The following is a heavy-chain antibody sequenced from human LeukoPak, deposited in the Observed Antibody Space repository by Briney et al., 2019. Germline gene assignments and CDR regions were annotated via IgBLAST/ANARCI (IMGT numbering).Heavy chain of an antibody. CDR3: AGRKVAHYYYYYMDV. V-gene: IGHV1-8*03. D-gene: IGHD5-12*01. CDR2: MNPNSGNT. CDR1: GYTFTSYD. Sequence: ASVKVSCKASGYTFTSYDINWVRQATGQGLEWMGWMNPNSGNTGYAQKFQGRVTITRNTSISTAYMELSSLRSEDTAVYYCAGRKVAHYYYYYMDVWGKGTTVTVSS. J-gene: IGHJ6*03.